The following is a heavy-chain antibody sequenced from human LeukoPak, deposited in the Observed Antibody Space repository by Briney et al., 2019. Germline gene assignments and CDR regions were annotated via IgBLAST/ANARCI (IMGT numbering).Heavy chain of an antibody. Sequence: GGSLRLSCAASGFTFSSYEMNWVRQAPGKGLEWVSYISSSGSTTYYADSVKGRFTISRDNAKNSLYLQMNSLRAEDTAVYYCARGNFKSGRKDDYWGQGTLVTVSS. D-gene: IGHD1-26*01. CDR1: GFTFSSYE. V-gene: IGHV3-48*03. J-gene: IGHJ4*02. CDR2: ISSSGSTT. CDR3: ARGNFKSGRKDDY.